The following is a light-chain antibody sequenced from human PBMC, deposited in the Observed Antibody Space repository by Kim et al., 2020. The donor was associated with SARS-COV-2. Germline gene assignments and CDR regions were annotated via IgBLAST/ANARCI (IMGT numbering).Light chain of an antibody. Sequence: SPGEKATLSCSASQTINVKLGLYQQKTGQAPRLLIYDATTRATGIPARFIGSGSETDFTLTINSLQSEDFAVYYCQQSNNWPPLTFGQGTKVDIK. CDR3: QQSNNWPPLT. V-gene: IGKV3-15*01. J-gene: IGKJ1*01. CDR1: QTINVK. CDR2: DAT.